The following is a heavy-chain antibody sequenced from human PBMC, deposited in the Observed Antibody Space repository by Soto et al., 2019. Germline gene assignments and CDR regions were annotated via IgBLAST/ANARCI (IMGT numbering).Heavy chain of an antibody. CDR2: ISGSTSYT. Sequence: QVQLVESGGGLVKPGGSLRLSCAASGFIFRNNYMSWLRQAPGKGLEWISYISGSTSYTNHADSVKDRFTISRDHAKNLVYRQMNSLRAEDTAVDYCARGGEDWFQSSPGGAFDIWGQGKMVTVSS. CDR1: GFIFRNNY. V-gene: IGHV3-11*06. D-gene: IGHD3-9*01. CDR3: ARGGEDWFQSSPGGAFDI. J-gene: IGHJ3*02.